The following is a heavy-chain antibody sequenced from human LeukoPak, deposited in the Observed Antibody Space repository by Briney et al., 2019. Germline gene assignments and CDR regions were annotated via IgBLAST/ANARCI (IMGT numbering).Heavy chain of an antibody. CDR2: ISAYNGNT. J-gene: IGHJ4*02. CDR3: ARDTGSSTSCYFRWDY. D-gene: IGHD2-2*01. V-gene: IGHV1-18*01. Sequence: ASVKVSCKASGYTFTSYGISWVRQAPGQGLEWMGWISAYNGNTNYAQKLQGRVTMTTDTSTSTACMELRSLRSDDTAVYYCARDTGSSTSCYFRWDYWGQGTLVTVSS. CDR1: GYTFTSYG.